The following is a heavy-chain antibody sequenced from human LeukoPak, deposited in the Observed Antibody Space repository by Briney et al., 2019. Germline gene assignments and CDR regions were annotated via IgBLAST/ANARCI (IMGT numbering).Heavy chain of an antibody. CDR2: IKQDGSEK. Sequence: GGSLRLSCAASGFTFSSYAMSRVRQAPGKGLEWVANIKQDGSEKYYVDSVKGRFIISRDNAKNSLYLQMNSLRAEDTAVYYCARAKWELRVLLGYWGQGTLVTVSS. V-gene: IGHV3-7*01. CDR3: ARAKWELRVLLGY. CDR1: GFTFSSYA. J-gene: IGHJ4*02. D-gene: IGHD1-26*01.